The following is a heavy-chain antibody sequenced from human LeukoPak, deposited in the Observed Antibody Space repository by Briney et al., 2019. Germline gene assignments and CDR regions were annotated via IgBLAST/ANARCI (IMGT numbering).Heavy chain of an antibody. CDR2: ISWNSGSI. J-gene: IGHJ4*02. D-gene: IGHD3-9*01. Sequence: GGSLRLSCAASGFTFDDYAMHWVRQAPGKGLEWVSGISWNSGSIGYADSVKGRFTISRDNAKNSLYLQMNSLRAEDTALYYCAKGTPYYDILTGHPGDYFDYWGQGTLVTVSS. CDR1: GFTFDDYA. CDR3: AKGTPYYDILTGHPGDYFDY. V-gene: IGHV3-9*01.